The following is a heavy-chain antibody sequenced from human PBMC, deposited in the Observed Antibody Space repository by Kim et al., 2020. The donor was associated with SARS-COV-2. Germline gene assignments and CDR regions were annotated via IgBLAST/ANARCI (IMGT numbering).Heavy chain of an antibody. J-gene: IGHJ4*02. CDR2: ISSDGSNQ. D-gene: IGHD2-2*03. CDR1: GFGFSYFG. CDR3: AKRGFCSGSSCYPYHFDY. V-gene: IGHV3-30*18. Sequence: GGSLRLSCAASGFGFSYFGMHWVRQAPGKGLEWVALISSDGSNQYYADSVKGRFTISRDNSKNTLYLQMNSLRPEDTAVYYCAKRGFCSGSSCYPYHFDYWGQGTLVTVSS.